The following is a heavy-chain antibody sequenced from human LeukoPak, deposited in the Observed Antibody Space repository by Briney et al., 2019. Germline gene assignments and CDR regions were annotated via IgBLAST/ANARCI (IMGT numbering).Heavy chain of an antibody. CDR1: GFTFSSYA. D-gene: IGHD3-22*01. V-gene: IGHV3-23*01. CDR2: ITSSGGST. CDR3: AKDRPNYYDSSGHYYRRNGDY. Sequence: GGSLRLSCAASGFTFSSYAMSWVRQAPGKGLEWVSSITSSGGSTYYAGSVKGQFTISRDNSKNTVYLQMNSLRAEDTAVYYCAKDRPNYYDSSGHYYRRNGDYWGQGTLVTASS. J-gene: IGHJ4*02.